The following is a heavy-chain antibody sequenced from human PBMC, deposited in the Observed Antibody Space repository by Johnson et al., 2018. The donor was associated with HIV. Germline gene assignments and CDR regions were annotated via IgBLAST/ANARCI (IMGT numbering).Heavy chain of an antibody. D-gene: IGHD6-19*01. J-gene: IGHJ3*02. CDR1: GFTFSDYY. CDR2: ISSSGRTI. CDR3: AKDASYSSGWYYAFDI. V-gene: IGHV3-11*01. Sequence: QMLLVESGGGLVKPGGSLRLSCAASGFTFSDYYMSWIRQAPGKGLEWVSYISSSGRTIYYAASVKGRFTIFRDNSKNTLYLQMNSLRAEDTAVYYCAKDASYSSGWYYAFDIWGQGTMVTVSS.